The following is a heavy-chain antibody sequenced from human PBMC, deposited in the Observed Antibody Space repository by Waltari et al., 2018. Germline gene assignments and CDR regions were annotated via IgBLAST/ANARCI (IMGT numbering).Heavy chain of an antibody. D-gene: IGHD2-15*01. Sequence: SCAASGFTFSSYSMNWVRQAPGKGLEWVSSISSSSSYIYYADSVKGRFTISRDNAKNSLYLQMNSLRAEDTAVYYCARVGGPEGYYFDYWGQGTLVTVSS. CDR3: ARVGGPEGYYFDY. CDR2: ISSSSSYI. V-gene: IGHV3-21*01. CDR1: GFTFSSYS. J-gene: IGHJ4*02.